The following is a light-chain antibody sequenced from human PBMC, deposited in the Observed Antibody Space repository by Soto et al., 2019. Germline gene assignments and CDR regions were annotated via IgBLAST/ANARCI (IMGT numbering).Light chain of an antibody. V-gene: IGKV1-39*01. Sequence: DIQMTQSPSSLSASLGDGVTITCRASQTIMTYLNWYQLKPGKPPRLLIYGASSLQSGVPSRFSGRGSGTDFTLTISSLQPEDFATYSCQQSYNSPQTFGQGTTVEIK. J-gene: IGKJ1*01. CDR1: QTIMTY. CDR2: GAS. CDR3: QQSYNSPQT.